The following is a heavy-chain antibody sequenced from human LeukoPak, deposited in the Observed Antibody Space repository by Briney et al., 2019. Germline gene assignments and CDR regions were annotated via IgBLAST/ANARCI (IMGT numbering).Heavy chain of an antibody. CDR2: IRSKANSYAT. Sequence: GGSLRLSCAASGFTFSGSAMHWVRQASGKGLEWVGRIRSKANSYATAYAASVKGRFTISRDDSKNTAYLQMNSLKTEDTAVYYCAKARTHEYSNYNYWGQGTLVTVSS. J-gene: IGHJ4*02. D-gene: IGHD4-11*01. CDR1: GFTFSGSA. V-gene: IGHV3-73*01. CDR3: AKARTHEYSNYNY.